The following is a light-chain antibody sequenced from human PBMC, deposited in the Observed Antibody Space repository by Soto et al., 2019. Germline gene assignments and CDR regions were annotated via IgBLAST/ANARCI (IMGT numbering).Light chain of an antibody. V-gene: IGKV1-17*01. CDR2: AAS. Sequence: DIQMTQSPSSLSASVGDRVTITCRPSQGIRNDSGWYQQKPGKAPKRLIYAASSLQSGVPSRFSGSGSGTEFTLTISSLQPEDFATYCCLQHNSYPWTFGQGTKVEIK. CDR1: QGIRND. CDR3: LQHNSYPWT. J-gene: IGKJ1*01.